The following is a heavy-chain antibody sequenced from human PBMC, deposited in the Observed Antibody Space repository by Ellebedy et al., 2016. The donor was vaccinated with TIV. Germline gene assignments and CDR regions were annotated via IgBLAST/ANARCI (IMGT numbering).Heavy chain of an antibody. D-gene: IGHD6-19*01. CDR3: TKRGVGWAAFDI. Sequence: GESLKISCAASGFVFSGFAMNWVRQAPGKGLEWVSAISGSGDTTYYADSVKGRFTISRDNSQDTVHLQMNSLRAEDTAVYYCTKRGVGWAAFDIWGPGTMVTVSS. CDR1: GFVFSGFA. J-gene: IGHJ3*02. V-gene: IGHV3-23*01. CDR2: ISGSGDTT.